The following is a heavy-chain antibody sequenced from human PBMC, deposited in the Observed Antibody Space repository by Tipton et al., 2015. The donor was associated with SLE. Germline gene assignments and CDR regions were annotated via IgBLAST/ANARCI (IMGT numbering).Heavy chain of an antibody. D-gene: IGHD3-10*01. V-gene: IGHV3-30*04. CDR1: GFTFSGYA. J-gene: IGHJ4*02. CDR3: AREALPITLDPYYFDY. Sequence: SLRLSCAASGFTFSGYAMHWVRQAPGKGLEWVAVVSYDGSNRYYADSVKGRFTISRDNSKNTLYLQMNSLRAEDTAVYHCAREALPITLDPYYFDYWGQGTLVTVSS. CDR2: VSYDGSNR.